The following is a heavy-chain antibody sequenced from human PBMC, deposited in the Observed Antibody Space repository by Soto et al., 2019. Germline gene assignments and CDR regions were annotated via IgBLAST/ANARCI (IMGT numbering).Heavy chain of an antibody. CDR2: IYNSGST. J-gene: IGHJ4*02. Sequence: SETLSLTCSVSGASISRNYWSWIRQPPGKGLEWIGYIYNSGSTSYNPSLKSRVTISADTSKNQFSLKLSSVTAADTAVYYCVQSTGWPGFDVWGQGTLVTVSS. CDR3: VQSTGWPGFDV. D-gene: IGHD2-8*02. V-gene: IGHV4-59*01. CDR1: GASISRNY.